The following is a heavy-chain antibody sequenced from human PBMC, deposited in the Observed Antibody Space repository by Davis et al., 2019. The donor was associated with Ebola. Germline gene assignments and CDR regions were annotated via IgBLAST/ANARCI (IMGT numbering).Heavy chain of an antibody. Sequence: GESLKISCKGSGYSFTTYWIAWVRQTPGKGLEWVGFIYPGDSDTKYSPSFQGQVTISVDRSIDTAYLQWSSLRASDTAMYFCARHFVGKLFGMDVWGQGTTITVSS. V-gene: IGHV5-51*01. CDR2: IYPGDSDT. CDR3: ARHFVGKLFGMDV. D-gene: IGHD3-3*01. J-gene: IGHJ6*02. CDR1: GYSFTTYW.